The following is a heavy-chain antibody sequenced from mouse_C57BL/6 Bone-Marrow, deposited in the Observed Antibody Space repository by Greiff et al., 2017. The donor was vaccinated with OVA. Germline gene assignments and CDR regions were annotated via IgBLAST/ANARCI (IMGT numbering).Heavy chain of an antibody. CDR2: IYPGDGDT. J-gene: IGHJ2*01. CDR1: GYAFSSSW. V-gene: IGHV1-82*01. Sequence: QVQLKESGPELVKPGASVKISCKASGYAFSSSWMNWVKQRPGKGLEWIGRIYPGDGDTNYNGKFKGKATLTADKSSSTAYMQLSSLTSEDSAVYFCARSNYGSAAYWGQGTTLTVSS. CDR3: ARSNYGSAAY. D-gene: IGHD1-1*01.